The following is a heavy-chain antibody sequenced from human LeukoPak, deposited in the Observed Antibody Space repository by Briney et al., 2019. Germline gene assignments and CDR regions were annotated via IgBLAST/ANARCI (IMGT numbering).Heavy chain of an antibody. D-gene: IGHD5-24*01. CDR1: GFIFCDFL. Sequence: PGGALRLSCTTAGFIFCDFLIKLVRQAPGEGLEWVANINRDGSEKYYVDSVKGRFTIFRDNTKNSVHLQMSSLRAEDTAVYYCARERDGYNSVFAFDVWGQGTMVTVSS. V-gene: IGHV3-7*01. J-gene: IGHJ3*01. CDR2: INRDGSEK. CDR3: ARERDGYNSVFAFDV.